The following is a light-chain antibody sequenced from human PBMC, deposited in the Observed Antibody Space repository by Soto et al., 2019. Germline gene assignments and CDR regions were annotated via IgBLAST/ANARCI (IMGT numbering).Light chain of an antibody. Sequence: EIVLTQSPVTLSLSPGERATLSCMASQSFRGLLAWYQQKPGQAPRLLIYDAYNRATGIPPRFSGSGSGTDFTLTISSLEPEDSAVYYCQQRHAWPITFGQGTRLEI. V-gene: IGKV3-11*01. CDR2: DAY. J-gene: IGKJ5*01. CDR3: QQRHAWPIT. CDR1: QSFRGL.